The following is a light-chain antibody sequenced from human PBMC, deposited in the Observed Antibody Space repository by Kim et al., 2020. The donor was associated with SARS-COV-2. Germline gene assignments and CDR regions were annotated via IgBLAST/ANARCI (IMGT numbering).Light chain of an antibody. J-gene: IGKJ1*01. CDR2: AAS. CDR3: QKYNSAPWT. Sequence: GDRVTITCRASQDIANSLAWYQQKPGKVPQVLIYAASAWQSGVPSRFSGSGSGTEFTLTIDSLQTEDVATYYCQKYNSAPWTFGPGTKVDIK. V-gene: IGKV1-27*01. CDR1: QDIANS.